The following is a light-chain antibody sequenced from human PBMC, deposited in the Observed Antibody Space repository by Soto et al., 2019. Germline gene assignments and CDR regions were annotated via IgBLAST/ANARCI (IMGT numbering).Light chain of an antibody. CDR2: GAS. Sequence: EVVMTQSPATLSVSPGERATLSFRASQSISSDLAWYQQKPGQAPRRLIYGASTRASDIPARFSGSGSGTAFTITISSLQSEDFAVYYCQQYNNWPPWTSGQGTKVEFK. V-gene: IGKV3-15*01. CDR3: QQYNNWPPWT. CDR1: QSISSD. J-gene: IGKJ1*01.